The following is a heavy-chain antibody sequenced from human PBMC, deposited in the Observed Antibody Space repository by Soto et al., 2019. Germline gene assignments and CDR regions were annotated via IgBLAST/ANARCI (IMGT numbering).Heavy chain of an antibody. J-gene: IGHJ5*02. CDR2: IYYSGST. V-gene: IGHV4-30-4*01. CDR1: GGSISSGDYY. Sequence: PSETLSLTCTVSGGSISSGDYYWSWIRQPPGKGLEWIGYIYYSGSTYYNPSLKSRVTISVDTSKNQFSLKLSSVTAADTAVYYCARELYNWNYSYWFDPWGQGTLVTVSS. D-gene: IGHD1-7*01. CDR3: ARELYNWNYSYWFDP.